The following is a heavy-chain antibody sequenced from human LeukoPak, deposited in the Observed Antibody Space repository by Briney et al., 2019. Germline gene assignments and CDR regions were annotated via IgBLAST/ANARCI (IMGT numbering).Heavy chain of an antibody. Sequence: PSETLSLICTVSGASITTHYWSWIRQPPEKGPEWIGDFYYSGSTNYNPSLKSRATISGDTSKNQFSLNLRSVTAADTAVYYCARMSSSPRFDYWGQGTLVTVSS. V-gene: IGHV4-59*11. CDR3: ARMSSSPRFDY. D-gene: IGHD6-6*01. CDR2: FYYSGST. CDR1: GASITTHY. J-gene: IGHJ4*02.